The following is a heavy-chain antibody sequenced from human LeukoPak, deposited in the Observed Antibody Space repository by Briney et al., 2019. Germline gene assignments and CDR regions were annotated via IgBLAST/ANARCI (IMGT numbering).Heavy chain of an antibody. D-gene: IGHD1-7*01. V-gene: IGHV1-46*01. Sequence: ASVKVSCKASGYTFTSYFMHWVRQAPGQGLEWMGIINPSGGSTSYAQKFQGRVTVTRATSTSTVYMELSSLRSEDTAVYYCARVELNYGMDVWGQGTTVTVSS. CDR3: ARVELNYGMDV. CDR1: GYTFTSYF. J-gene: IGHJ6*02. CDR2: INPSGGST.